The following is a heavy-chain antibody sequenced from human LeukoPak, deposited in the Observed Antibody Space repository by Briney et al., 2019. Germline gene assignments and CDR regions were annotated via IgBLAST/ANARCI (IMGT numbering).Heavy chain of an antibody. CDR1: GGSISSYY. CDR2: IYYSGST. V-gene: IGHV4-59*01. Sequence: PSETLSLTCTVSGGSISSYYWSWIRQPPGKGLEWIGYIYYSGSTNYNPSLKSRVTISVDTSKNQFSLKLSSVTAADTAVYYCARSRDGYNPWDYWGQGILVTVSS. J-gene: IGHJ4*02. D-gene: IGHD5-24*01. CDR3: ARSRDGYNPWDY.